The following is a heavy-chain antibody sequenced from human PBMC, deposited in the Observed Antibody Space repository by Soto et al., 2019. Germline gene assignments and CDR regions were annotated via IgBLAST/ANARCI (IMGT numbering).Heavy chain of an antibody. CDR3: ARSPIIAVVTAVDF. J-gene: IGHJ4*02. CDR2: IDWDDEK. V-gene: IGHV2-70*04. CDR1: GFSLKTYGMR. Sequence: VSGPTLVNPTPTLTLTCTFSGFSLKTYGMRVSWVRQPPGKALEWLARIDWDDEKFYSTSLKTRLSISKGTSDNQVVLTMTNMDPIDTATYYCARSPIIAVVTAVDFWGQGILVTVSS. D-gene: IGHD3-3*01.